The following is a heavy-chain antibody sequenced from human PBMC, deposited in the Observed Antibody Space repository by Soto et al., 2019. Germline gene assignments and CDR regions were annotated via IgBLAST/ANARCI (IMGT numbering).Heavy chain of an antibody. CDR1: GYSISSGHH. Sequence: SETLSLTCVVSGYSISSGHHWGWVRQPPGKGLEWIGLMYQSGTTYYNPSLKSRVTMTVDTSKNQFSLNLNSVSAADTAVYYCASRYSGSYGWFDHWDRGTVVTDSSGVDVWGQGTTVTVSS. V-gene: IGHV4-38-2*01. D-gene: IGHD1-26*01. CDR2: MYQSGTT. CDR3: ASRYSGSYGWFDHWDRGTVVTDSSGVDV. J-gene: IGHJ6*02.